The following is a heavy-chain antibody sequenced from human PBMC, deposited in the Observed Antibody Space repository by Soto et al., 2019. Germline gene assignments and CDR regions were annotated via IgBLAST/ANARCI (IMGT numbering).Heavy chain of an antibody. CDR3: ARELRGSGTYYYYYMDV. V-gene: IGHV4-34*01. CDR2: INHSGGT. CDR1: GGSFSGYY. D-gene: IGHD5-12*01. J-gene: IGHJ6*03. Sequence: PSETLSLTCAVYGGSFSGYYWSWIRQPPGKGLEWIGEINHSGGTNYNPSLKSRVTISVDTSKNQFSLKLSSVTAADTAVYYCARELRGSGTYYYYYMDVWGKGTTVTVSS.